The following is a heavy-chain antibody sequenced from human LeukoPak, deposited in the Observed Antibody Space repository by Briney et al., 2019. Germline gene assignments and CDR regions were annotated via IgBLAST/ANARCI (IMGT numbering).Heavy chain of an antibody. J-gene: IGHJ3*02. V-gene: IGHV3-21*01. Sequence: TGGSLGLSCAASGFTFSSYSMNWVRQAPGKGLEWVSSLSTSSSYIYYADSLKGRFTISRDNAKNSLYLQMNSLRAEDTAVYYCARSQGTIPDSVPLDIWGQGTMVTVSS. CDR2: LSTSSSYI. D-gene: IGHD5/OR15-5a*01. CDR1: GFTFSSYS. CDR3: ARSQGTIPDSVPLDI.